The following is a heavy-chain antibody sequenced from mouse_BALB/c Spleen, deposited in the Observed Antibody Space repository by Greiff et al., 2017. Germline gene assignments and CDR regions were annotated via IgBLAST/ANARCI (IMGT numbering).Heavy chain of an antibody. CDR2: ISSGGSYT. D-gene: IGHD2-14*01. V-gene: IGHV5-6*01. CDR3: ARHERGYDERNYAMDY. Sequence: EVQVVESGGDLVKPGGSLKLSCAASGFTFSSYGMSWVRQTPDKRLEWVATISSGGSYTYYPDSVKGRFTISRDNAKNTLYLQMSSLKSEDTAMYYCARHERGYDERNYAMDYWGQGTSVTVSS. J-gene: IGHJ4*01. CDR1: GFTFSSYG.